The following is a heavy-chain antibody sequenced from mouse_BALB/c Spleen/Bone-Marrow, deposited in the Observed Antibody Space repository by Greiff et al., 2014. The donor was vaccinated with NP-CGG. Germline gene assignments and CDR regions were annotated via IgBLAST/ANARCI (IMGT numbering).Heavy chain of an antibody. V-gene: IGHV7-3*02. CDR3: ARDTTVVPYWYFDV. CDR1: GFTLTDYY. D-gene: IGHD1-1*01. J-gene: IGHJ1*01. Sequence: DVQLVESGGGLVQPGGSLRLSCATSGFTLTDYYMSWVRQPPGKALEWLGFIRNKANGYTTEYSASVKGRFTISRDNSQSILYLQMNTLRAEDSATYYCARDTTVVPYWYFDVWGAGTTVTVSS. CDR2: IRNKANGYTT.